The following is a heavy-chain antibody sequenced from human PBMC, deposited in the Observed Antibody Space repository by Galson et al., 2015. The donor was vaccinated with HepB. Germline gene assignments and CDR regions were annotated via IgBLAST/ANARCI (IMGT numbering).Heavy chain of an antibody. CDR2: IRYDGSNK. CDR3: ARGYYGSGSLDY. Sequence: SLRLSCAASGFTFSSYGMHWVRQAPGKGLEWVAFIRYDGSNKYYADSVKGRFTISRDNSKNTLYLQMNSLRAEDTAVYYCARGYYGSGSLDYWGQGTLVTVSS. CDR1: GFTFSSYG. V-gene: IGHV3-30*02. J-gene: IGHJ4*02. D-gene: IGHD3-10*01.